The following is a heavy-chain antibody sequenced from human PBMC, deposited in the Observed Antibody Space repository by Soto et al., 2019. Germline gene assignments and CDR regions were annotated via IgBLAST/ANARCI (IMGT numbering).Heavy chain of an antibody. CDR3: ARVGRPGWLRLGYYYYYMDV. CDR2: ISSNGGST. J-gene: IGHJ6*03. D-gene: IGHD5-12*01. V-gene: IGHV3-64*01. Sequence: GGSLRLSCAASGFTFSSYAMHWVRQAPGKGLEYVSAISSNGGSTYYANSVKGRFTISRDNSKNTLYLQMGSLRAEDMAVYYCARVGRPGWLRLGYYYYYMDVWGKGTTVTVSS. CDR1: GFTFSSYA.